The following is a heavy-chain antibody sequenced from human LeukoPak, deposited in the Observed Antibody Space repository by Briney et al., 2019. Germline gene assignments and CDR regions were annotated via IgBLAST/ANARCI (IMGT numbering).Heavy chain of an antibody. D-gene: IGHD6-6*01. CDR1: GGSISSYY. Sequence: PSETLSLTCTVSGGSISSYYWSWIRQPPGKGLEWIGYIYYSGSTNYNPSLKSRVTMSVDTSKNQFSLKLSSVTAADTAVYYCARGDLKYSSSSDYYYYMDVWGKGTTVTVSS. J-gene: IGHJ6*03. V-gene: IGHV4-59*12. CDR3: ARGDLKYSSSSDYYYYMDV. CDR2: IYYSGST.